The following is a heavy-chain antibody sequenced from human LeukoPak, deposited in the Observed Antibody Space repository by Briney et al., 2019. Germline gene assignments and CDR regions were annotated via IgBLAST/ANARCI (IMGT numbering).Heavy chain of an antibody. CDR2: IKQDGSEK. Sequence: GGSLRLSCVASGFTLSSYWMGWVRQAPGKGLEWVANIKQDGSEKYYVDSVKGRFTISRGNAKNSLYLQMNSLRAEDTAVYYCARPVVMGGYYFDYWGREPWSPSPQ. V-gene: IGHV3-7*01. J-gene: IGHJ4*02. CDR1: GFTLSSYW. D-gene: IGHD3-22*01. CDR3: ARPVVMGGYYFDY.